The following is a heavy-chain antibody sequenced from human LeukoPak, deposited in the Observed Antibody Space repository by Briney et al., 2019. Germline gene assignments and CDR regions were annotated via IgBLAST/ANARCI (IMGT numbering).Heavy chain of an antibody. CDR1: GYTFIGYY. V-gene: IGHV1-2*06. Sequence: ASVKVSCKASGYTFIGYYIHWVRQDPGQGLEWMGRTNPDSGDTNYAHSFQGRVTMTSDTSINTAYMQLSRLTSNDTAVYYCATDLSSTPHWEFDYWGQGTLVTVSS. CDR2: TNPDSGDT. J-gene: IGHJ4*02. D-gene: IGHD1-26*01. CDR3: ATDLSSTPHWEFDY.